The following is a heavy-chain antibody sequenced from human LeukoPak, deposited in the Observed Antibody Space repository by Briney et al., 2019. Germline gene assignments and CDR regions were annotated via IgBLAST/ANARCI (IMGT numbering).Heavy chain of an antibody. V-gene: IGHV3-23*01. Sequence: PRGSLRLSCAASGFTFSSYAMSWVRQAPGKGLEWVSGISGSGDKTYYADSVKGRFTISRDNSKNTMYLEMNSLRAEDTAVHYCAKPSAPYYSDSRSGGSFDYWGQGTLVTVSS. D-gene: IGHD3-22*01. CDR3: AKPSAPYYSDSRSGGSFDY. J-gene: IGHJ4*02. CDR2: ISGSGDKT. CDR1: GFTFSSYA.